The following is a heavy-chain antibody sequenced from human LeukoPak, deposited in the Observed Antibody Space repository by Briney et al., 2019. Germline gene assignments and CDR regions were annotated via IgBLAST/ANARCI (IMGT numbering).Heavy chain of an antibody. CDR3: AKGFNQYDFYYGMDV. CDR2: ISGSGIST. Sequence: GGALRLSCAASGFTFRSYAMSWVRQAPGKGLEGVSAISGSGISTYYADSVKGRFTISRDNSKNTLFLQMNSLSAEATAVYYCAKGFNQYDFYYGMDVWGQGTTVTVSS. CDR1: GFTFRSYA. J-gene: IGHJ6*02. V-gene: IGHV3-23*01. D-gene: IGHD3-3*01.